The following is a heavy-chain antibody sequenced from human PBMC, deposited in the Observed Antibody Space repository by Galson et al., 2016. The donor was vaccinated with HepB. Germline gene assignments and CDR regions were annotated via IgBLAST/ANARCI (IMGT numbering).Heavy chain of an antibody. CDR3: AGDCPCRGGPCYPCDEYFQN. Sequence: SLRLSCAASGFFFNTYAMHWVRQAPGKGLEWVAGISYDGITTYYAESVRGRSTVSRDNFKNTVVLQMNSLRAEDTTVYYEAGDCPCRGGPCYPCDEYFQNGGQGTLVTVSS. CDR1: GFFFNTYA. CDR2: ISYDGITT. V-gene: IGHV3-30*04. J-gene: IGHJ1*01. D-gene: IGHD2-21*01.